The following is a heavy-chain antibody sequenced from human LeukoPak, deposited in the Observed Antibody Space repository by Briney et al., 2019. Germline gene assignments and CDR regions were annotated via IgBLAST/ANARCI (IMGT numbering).Heavy chain of an antibody. CDR3: ARDSGYSGYDPNWFDP. J-gene: IGHJ5*02. D-gene: IGHD5-12*01. CDR1: GFTLSSYG. V-gene: IGHV3-30*02. Sequence: PGGSLRLSCAASGFTLSSYGMHWVRQAPGKGLEWVAFIRYDGSKKYYADAVKGRFTISRDNSKNTLYLQMSSLRAEDTAVYYCARDSGYSGYDPNWFDPWGQGTLVTVSS. CDR2: IRYDGSKK.